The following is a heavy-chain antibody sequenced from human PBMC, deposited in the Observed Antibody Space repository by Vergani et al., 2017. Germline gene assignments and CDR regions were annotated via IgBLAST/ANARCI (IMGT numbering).Heavy chain of an antibody. J-gene: IGHJ3*02. D-gene: IGHD6-6*01. CDR1: GFTFSSYE. CDR3: ARGLSSIAARGHAFDI. Sequence: EVQLVESGGGLVQPGGSLRLSCAASGFTFSSYEMNWVRQAPGKGLEWGSYISSSGSTIYYADSVKGRFTISRDNAKNSLYLQMNSLRAEDTAVYYCARGLSSIAARGHAFDIWGQGTMVTVSS. CDR2: ISSSGSTI. V-gene: IGHV3-48*03.